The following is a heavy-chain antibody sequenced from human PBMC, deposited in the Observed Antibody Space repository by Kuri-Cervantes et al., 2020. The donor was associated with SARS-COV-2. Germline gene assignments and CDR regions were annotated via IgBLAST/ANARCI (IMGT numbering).Heavy chain of an antibody. Sequence: GGSLRLSYEVSGFLFSASATHWVRKGSGKGLGWVGRVRGKANNYATAYAASVKGRFTISRDNSKNMAYLQMNSLNTEDTAVYYCTTLIDYWGQGALVTVSS. CDR3: TTLIDY. CDR2: VRGKANNYAT. J-gene: IGHJ4*02. V-gene: IGHV3-73*01. CDR1: GFLFSASA.